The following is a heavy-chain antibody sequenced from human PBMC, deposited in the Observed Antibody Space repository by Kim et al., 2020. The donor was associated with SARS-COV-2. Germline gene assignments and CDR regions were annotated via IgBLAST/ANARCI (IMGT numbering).Heavy chain of an antibody. V-gene: IGHV3-15*01. Sequence: GGSLRLSCAASGFTFSNAWMSWVRQAPGKGLEWVGRIKSKTDGGTTDYAAPVKGRFTISRDDSKNTLYLQMNSLKTEDTAVYYCTTRYYYGSGSYYTRDIPSDYWGQGTLVTVSS. J-gene: IGHJ4*02. D-gene: IGHD3-10*01. CDR1: GFTFSNAW. CDR2: IKSKTDGGTT. CDR3: TTRYYYGSGSYYTRDIPSDY.